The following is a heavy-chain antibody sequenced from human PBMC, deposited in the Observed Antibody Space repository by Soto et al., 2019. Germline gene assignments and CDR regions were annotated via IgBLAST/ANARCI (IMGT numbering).Heavy chain of an antibody. D-gene: IGHD6-19*01. CDR1: GYTFTSYA. Sequence: QVQLVQSGAEVKKPGASVKVSCKASGYTFTSYAIHWVRQAPGQRLEWIGWINAGNGNTKYSQKFQDRVTITRDTSASTAYMELSSLRSEYTAVYYCARALGGWPDYWGQGTLVTVSS. V-gene: IGHV1-3*01. CDR2: INAGNGNT. CDR3: ARALGGWPDY. J-gene: IGHJ4*02.